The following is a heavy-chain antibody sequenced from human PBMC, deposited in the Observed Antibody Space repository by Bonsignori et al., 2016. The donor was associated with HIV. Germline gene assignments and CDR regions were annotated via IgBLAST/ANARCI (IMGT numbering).Heavy chain of an antibody. CDR3: ARESGYCSGGSCYFNY. Sequence: WVRQAPGQGLEWMGGIIPIFGTANYAQKFQGRVTITADESTSTTYMELSSLRSEDTAVYYCARESGYCSGGSCYFNYWGQGTLVTVSS. D-gene: IGHD2-15*01. CDR2: IIPIFGTA. V-gene: IGHV1-69*01. J-gene: IGHJ4*02.